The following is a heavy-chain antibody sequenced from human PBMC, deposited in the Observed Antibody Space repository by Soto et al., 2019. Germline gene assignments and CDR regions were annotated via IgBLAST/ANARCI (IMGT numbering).Heavy chain of an antibody. D-gene: IGHD2-2*01. CDR3: ARERYQVISDGMDV. V-gene: IGHV1-2*02. CDR2: INPNNGDT. J-gene: IGHJ6*02. Sequence: ASVKVSCKASRYTFTAYFIHWVRQAPGQGLEWIGWINPNNGDTGYAEKFLGRLTMTRDTSINTAYLEVSRLRFDDAAVYFCARERYQVISDGMDVWGQGTTVTVSS. CDR1: RYTFTAYF.